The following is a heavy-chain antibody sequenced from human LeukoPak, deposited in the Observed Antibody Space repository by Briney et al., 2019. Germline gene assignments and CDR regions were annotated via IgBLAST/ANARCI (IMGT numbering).Heavy chain of an antibody. D-gene: IGHD5-24*01. CDR1: GFTFSSYW. V-gene: IGHV3-7*01. Sequence: GGSLRLSCAASGFTFSSYWMSWVPQAPGKGLEWVANIKQDGSEKYYVDSVKGRFTISRDNAKNSLYLQMNSLRAEDTAVYYCARSGWWMATNFDYWGQGTLVTVSS. CDR3: ARSGWWMATNFDY. J-gene: IGHJ4*02. CDR2: IKQDGSEK.